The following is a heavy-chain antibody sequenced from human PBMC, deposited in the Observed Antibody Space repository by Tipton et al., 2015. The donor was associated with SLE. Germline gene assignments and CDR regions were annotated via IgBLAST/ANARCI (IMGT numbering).Heavy chain of an antibody. D-gene: IGHD4-23*01. Sequence: TLSLTCNASGGSISSGGYYWSWIRQHPGKGLEWIGEINHSGSTNYNPSLKSRVTISMDTSKNQLSLKLSSVTAADTAVYYCARGGRGDGGNPFDPWGQGTLVTVSS. V-gene: IGHV4-34*01. CDR3: ARGGRGDGGNPFDP. CDR1: GGSISSGGYY. CDR2: INHSGST. J-gene: IGHJ5*02.